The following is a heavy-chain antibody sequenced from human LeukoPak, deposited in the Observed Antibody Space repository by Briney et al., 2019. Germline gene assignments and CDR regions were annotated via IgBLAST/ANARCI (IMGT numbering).Heavy chain of an antibody. CDR3: ARAEEQRWGYVDY. Sequence: GGSLRLSCAASGFTFXXXXXTWVRQAPGXXXXXXANIKQDGSDKYYVDSVKGRFTISRDNAKSSLYLQMNSLRDEDTAVYYCARAEEQRWGYVDYWGQGTLVTVSS. J-gene: IGHJ4*02. CDR1: GFTFXXXX. CDR2: IKQDGSDK. V-gene: IGHV3-7*04. D-gene: IGHD5-24*01.